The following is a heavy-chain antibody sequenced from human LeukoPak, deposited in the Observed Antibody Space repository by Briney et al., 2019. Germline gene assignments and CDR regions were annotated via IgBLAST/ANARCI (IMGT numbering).Heavy chain of an antibody. CDR1: GFTFSSYW. CDR3: AKGGYCSSTSCYTWRGYYYMDV. V-gene: IGHV3-74*01. CDR2: INTDGSST. D-gene: IGHD2-2*02. J-gene: IGHJ6*03. Sequence: GGSLRLSCAASGFTFSSYWMHWVRQAPGKGLVWVSRINTDGSSTSYADSVKGRFTISRDNAKNTLYLQMNSLRAEDTAVYYCAKGGYCSSTSCYTWRGYYYMDVWGRGTTVTVSS.